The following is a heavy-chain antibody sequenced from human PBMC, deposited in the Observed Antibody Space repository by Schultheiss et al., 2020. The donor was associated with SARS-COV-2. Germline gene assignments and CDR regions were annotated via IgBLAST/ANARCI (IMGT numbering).Heavy chain of an antibody. V-gene: IGHV4-38-2*02. Sequence: SQTLSLTCDVSNYSMRNPYHWAWIRQPPGKGLEWMGSIHHGGAVNYKPSLKGRLTLSMDTSRNQFSLEVYSVTAADTALYYCVREQDGVSDYWGRGILVTVSS. J-gene: IGHJ4*02. CDR1: NYSMRNPYH. D-gene: IGHD3-10*01. CDR2: IHHGGAV. CDR3: VREQDGVSDY.